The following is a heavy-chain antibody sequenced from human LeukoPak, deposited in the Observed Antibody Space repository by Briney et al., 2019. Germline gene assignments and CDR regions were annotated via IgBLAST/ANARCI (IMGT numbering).Heavy chain of an antibody. CDR1: GFTFSSYG. D-gene: IGHD1-26*01. CDR3: AKDSELEPLWYFDL. Sequence: PGGSLRLSCAASGFTFSSYGMNWVRQPPGKGLEWVSYISSSRSIINYADSVKGRFTISRDNAKNSLYLQLSSLRAEDTAVYYCAKDSELEPLWYFDLWGRGTLVTVSS. CDR2: ISSSRSII. V-gene: IGHV3-48*01. J-gene: IGHJ2*01.